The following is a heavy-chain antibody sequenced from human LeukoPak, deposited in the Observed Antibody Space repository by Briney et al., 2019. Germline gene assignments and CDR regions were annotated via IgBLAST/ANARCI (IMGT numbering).Heavy chain of an antibody. V-gene: IGHV4-38-2*02. CDR3: ARGVHQLLSYYYYMDV. CDR1: GYSISSGYY. J-gene: IGHJ6*03. D-gene: IGHD2-2*01. CDR2: IYHSGST. Sequence: SSETLSLTCTVSGYSISSGYYWGWIRQPPGKGLEWIGSIYHSGSTYYNPSLKSRVTISVDTSKNQFSLKLSSVTAADTAVYYCARGVHQLLSYYYYMDVWGKGTTVTVSS.